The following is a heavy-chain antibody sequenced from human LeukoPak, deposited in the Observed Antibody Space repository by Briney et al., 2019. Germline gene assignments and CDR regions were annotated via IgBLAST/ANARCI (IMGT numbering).Heavy chain of an antibody. Sequence: NPSETLSLTCTVSGDSISSGNYHWAWIRQPPGKGLECIGSIHHSGNAYYNSSLESRVTISVDMSKNQFSLQLRSVTAADTAVYYCTRVRQGSQSDYWGQGTLVTVSS. CDR2: IHHSGNA. CDR3: TRVRQGSQSDY. J-gene: IGHJ4*02. V-gene: IGHV4-39*07. CDR1: GDSISSGNYH.